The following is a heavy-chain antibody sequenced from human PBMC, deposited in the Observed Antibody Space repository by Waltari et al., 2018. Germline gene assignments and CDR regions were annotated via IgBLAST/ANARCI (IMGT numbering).Heavy chain of an antibody. J-gene: IGHJ3*02. CDR1: GGSISSYY. V-gene: IGHV4-4*07. Sequence: QVQLQESGPGLVKPSETLSLTCTVSGGSISSYYWSWIRQPAGKGLEWIGGIYTSGSTNYNPSLKSRVTMSVDTSKNQFSLKLSSVTAADTAVYYCARDQRYYGSGSYLGAFDIWGQGTMVTVSS. CDR2: IYTSGST. D-gene: IGHD3-10*01. CDR3: ARDQRYYGSGSYLGAFDI.